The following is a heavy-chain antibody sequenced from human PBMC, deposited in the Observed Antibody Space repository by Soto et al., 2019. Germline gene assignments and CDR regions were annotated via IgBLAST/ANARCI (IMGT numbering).Heavy chain of an antibody. Sequence: EVQLAESGGGLAQPGGTLRLSCAASGFTLSGYAMDWVRQAPGKGLEYVSGISSNGVGTYYANSVQGRFTISRDNSKNTVYLQMCSLRPEAMAVYYCARRARPDFYYMDVWGKGTTVTVAS. J-gene: IGHJ6*03. V-gene: IGHV3-64*01. CDR2: ISSNGVGT. D-gene: IGHD6-6*01. CDR1: GFTLSGYA. CDR3: ARRARPDFYYMDV.